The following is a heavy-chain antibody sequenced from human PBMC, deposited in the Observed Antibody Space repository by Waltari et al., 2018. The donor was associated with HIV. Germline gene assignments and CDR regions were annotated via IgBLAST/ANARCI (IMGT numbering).Heavy chain of an antibody. CDR3: TREDTMVRGVIINPFDY. V-gene: IGHV3-49*03. D-gene: IGHD3-10*01. CDR2: IRSKAYGGTT. CDR1: GLTSGDYD. Sequence: EVQLVESGGGLVQTGRSLRLSCTASGLTSGDYDISWFRPAPGKGLEWVGFIRSKAYGGTTEYAASVKGRFTISRDDSKSIAYLQMNSLKTEDTAVYYCTREDTMVRGVIINPFDYWGQGTLVTVSS. J-gene: IGHJ4*02.